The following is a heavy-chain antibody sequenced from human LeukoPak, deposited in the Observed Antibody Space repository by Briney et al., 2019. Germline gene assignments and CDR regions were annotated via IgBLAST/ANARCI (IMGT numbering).Heavy chain of an antibody. Sequence: SVKVSCKASGGTFSSYAISWVRQAPGQGLEWMGRIIPILGIANYAQKFQGRVTITADKSTSTAYMELSSLRSEDAAVYYCARAGEGDYVIEGYFQHWGQGTLVTVSS. CDR2: IIPILGIA. D-gene: IGHD4-17*01. V-gene: IGHV1-69*04. J-gene: IGHJ1*01. CDR3: ARAGEGDYVIEGYFQH. CDR1: GGTFSSYA.